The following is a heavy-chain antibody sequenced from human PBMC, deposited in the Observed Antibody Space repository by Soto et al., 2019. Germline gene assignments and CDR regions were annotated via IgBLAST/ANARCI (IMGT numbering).Heavy chain of an antibody. CDR2: IYHSGNT. CDR1: GGSISSADHY. V-gene: IGHV4-30-4*01. CDR3: ATLPWEVEKTYFPP. D-gene: IGHD1-26*01. J-gene: IGHJ5*02. Sequence: QVHLQESGPGLVRPSQTLSLTCSVSGGSISSADHYWSWIRQPPGKGLEWMGYIYHSGNTHYNPSPKSRITLSIATSTNRFPPNLTSVTAADTAVYFCATLPWEVEKTYFPPWGQGALVTVSS.